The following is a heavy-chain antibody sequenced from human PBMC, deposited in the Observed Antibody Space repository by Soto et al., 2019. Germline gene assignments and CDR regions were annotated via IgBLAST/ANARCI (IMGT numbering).Heavy chain of an antibody. CDR2: VYSSGST. CDR1: GGSLSSYY. Sequence: ETLSLSCRVSGGSLSSYYWNWIRQPPGQGLEWIGYVYSSGSTIYNPSLESRVTISVDTSKNQFSLKVSSVTAADTAVYYCARGRIGYYGRRYEDAWGQGTLVTVYS. J-gene: IGHJ5*02. V-gene: IGHV4-59*01. D-gene: IGHD1-26*01. CDR3: ARGRIGYYGRRYEDA.